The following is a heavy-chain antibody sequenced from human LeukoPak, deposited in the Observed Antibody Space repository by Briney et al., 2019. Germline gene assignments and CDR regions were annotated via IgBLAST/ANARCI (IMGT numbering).Heavy chain of an antibody. V-gene: IGHV3-7*01. CDR3: ARDWLEATAKGIDY. D-gene: IGHD1-1*01. CDR2: IRGDGGEK. Sequence: GGSLRLSCAASGFTFSNYWMSWLRQAPGRGLEWVANIRGDGGEKNHVDSVKGLFTISRDNSKNSLFMQMDYLRAEDTAVCYCARDWLEATAKGIDYWGQGSLVTVSS. J-gene: IGHJ4*02. CDR1: GFTFSNYW.